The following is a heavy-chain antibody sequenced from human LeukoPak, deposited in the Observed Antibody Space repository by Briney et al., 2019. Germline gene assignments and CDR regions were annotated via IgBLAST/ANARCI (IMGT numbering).Heavy chain of an antibody. CDR1: GFTFSNYA. J-gene: IGHJ4*02. Sequence: GGSLRLSCAASGFTFSNYAMTWVRQAPGKGLEWVSGISGSGGSTYYADSVKGRFTISRDNSKNTLYLQMNSLRAEDTAVYYCAKDRGGNYLFYLDYWGQGTLVTVAS. CDR2: ISGSGGST. V-gene: IGHV3-23*01. CDR3: AKDRGGNYLFYLDY. D-gene: IGHD1-26*01.